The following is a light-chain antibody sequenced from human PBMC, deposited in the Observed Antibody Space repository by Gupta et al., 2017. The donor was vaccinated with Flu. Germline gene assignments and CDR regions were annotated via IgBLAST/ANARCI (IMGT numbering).Light chain of an antibody. V-gene: IGLV3-1*01. CDR2: QDS. CDR3: QAWDSSSWV. CDR1: KLGDKY. J-gene: IGLJ1*01. Sequence: SPGQTASITCSGDKLGDKYACWYQQKPGQSPVLVIYQDSKRPSGIPERFSGSNSGNTATLTISGTQAMDEADYYCQAWDSSSWVFGTGTKVTVL.